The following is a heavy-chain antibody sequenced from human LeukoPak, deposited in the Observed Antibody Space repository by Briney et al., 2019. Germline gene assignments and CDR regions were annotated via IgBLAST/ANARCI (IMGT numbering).Heavy chain of an antibody. D-gene: IGHD3-9*01. CDR2: IISILGIA. Sequence: SVKVSCKASGGTFSSYAISWVRQAPGQGLEWMGRIISILGIANYAQKFQGRVTITADKSTSTAYMELSSLRSEDTAVYYCASPVLRYFDWYGMDVWGQGTTVTVSS. CDR1: GGTFSSYA. J-gene: IGHJ6*02. V-gene: IGHV1-69*04. CDR3: ASPVLRYFDWYGMDV.